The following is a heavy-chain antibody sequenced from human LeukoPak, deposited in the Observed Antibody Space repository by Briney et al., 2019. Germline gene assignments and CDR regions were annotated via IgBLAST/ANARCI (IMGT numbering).Heavy chain of an antibody. Sequence: GGSLRLSCAASGFTFSSYGMHWVRQAPGKGLEWVAFIRYDGSNKYYADSVKGRFTISRDNSKNTLYLQMNSLRAEDTAVYYCAKDCSALSSSGWREPYPEEFDYWGQGTLVTVSS. CDR3: AKDCSALSSSGWREPYPEEFDY. CDR1: GFTFSSYG. CDR2: IRYDGSNK. J-gene: IGHJ4*02. D-gene: IGHD6-19*01. V-gene: IGHV3-30*02.